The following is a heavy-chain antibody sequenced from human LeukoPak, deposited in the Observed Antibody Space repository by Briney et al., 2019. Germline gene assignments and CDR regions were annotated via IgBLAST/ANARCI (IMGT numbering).Heavy chain of an antibody. D-gene: IGHD5-18*01. CDR3: AKDRYSYAFEYSDS. J-gene: IGHJ4*02. CDR2: ISNDGSKK. V-gene: IGHV3-30*18. CDR1: GFTFSSYG. Sequence: GGPLRLSCAASGFTFSSYGMHWVRQAPGKGLDWVAVISNDGSKKYYADSVKGRFTISRDNSKNTLSLQVSSLRTEDTAVYYCAKDRYSYAFEYSDSWGQGTLVTVSS.